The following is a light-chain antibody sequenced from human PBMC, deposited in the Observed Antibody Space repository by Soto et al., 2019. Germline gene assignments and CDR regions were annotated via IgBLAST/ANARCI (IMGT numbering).Light chain of an antibody. CDR2: GAS. V-gene: IGKV3-20*01. J-gene: IGKJ2*01. CDR3: QHRVT. CDR1: QSVSSSY. Sequence: EIVLTQSPGTLSLSPGERATLSCRASQSVSSSYLAWYQQKPGQAPRLLIYGASSRATGIPDRFSGSGSGTEFTITISRLVAEYFAVYYCQHRVTFGQGTKLEIK.